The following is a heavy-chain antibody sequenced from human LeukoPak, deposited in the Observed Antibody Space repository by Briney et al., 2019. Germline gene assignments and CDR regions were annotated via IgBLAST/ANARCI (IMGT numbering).Heavy chain of an antibody. J-gene: IGHJ3*02. Sequence: GGSLRLFCAASGFTVSSNYMSWVRQAPGKGLEWVSVIYSGGSTYYADSVKGRFTISRDNSKNTLYLQMNSLRAEDTAVYYCAREIAVDDDAFDIWGQGTMVTVSS. CDR3: AREIAVDDDAFDI. D-gene: IGHD6-19*01. V-gene: IGHV3-66*01. CDR2: IYSGGST. CDR1: GFTVSSNY.